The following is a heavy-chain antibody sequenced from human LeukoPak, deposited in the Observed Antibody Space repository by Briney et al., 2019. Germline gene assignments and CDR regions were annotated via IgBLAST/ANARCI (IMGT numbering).Heavy chain of an antibody. J-gene: IGHJ4*02. CDR1: GHTFKNYD. CDR2: MNPNSWNT. Sequence: ASVKVSYKASGHTFKNYDINWVRQATGQGLEGMGWMNPNSWNTGFAQKFQDRVSMTRDTSINTAYMELTSLRSGDTAVYYCARATPGGLHGYSFDYWGQGTVVTVYS. CDR3: ARATPGGLHGYSFDY. D-gene: IGHD5-24*01. V-gene: IGHV1-8*02.